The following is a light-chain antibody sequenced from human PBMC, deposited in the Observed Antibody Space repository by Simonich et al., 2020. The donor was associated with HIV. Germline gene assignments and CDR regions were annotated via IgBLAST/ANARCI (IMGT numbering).Light chain of an antibody. V-gene: IGKV4-1*01. CDR2: WAS. J-gene: IGKJ2*01. CDR3: HQYYSSPHT. CDR1: QSVLYSSNNKNY. Sequence: DIVMTQSPDSLAVSLGERATINCKSRQSVLYSSNNKNYLAWYQQKPGKPPKRLIYWASTREAGVPARVSGSESGTDFTLTISCLQAEDVAVYYCHQYYSSPHTFGQGTKLEIK.